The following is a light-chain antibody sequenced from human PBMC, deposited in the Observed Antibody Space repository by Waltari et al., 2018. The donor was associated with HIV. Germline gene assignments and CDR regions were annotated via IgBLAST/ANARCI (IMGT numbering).Light chain of an antibody. CDR3: QQCSEWPLS. V-gene: IGKV2-40*01. CDR1: QSLLDSDDGNTY. Sequence: DIVMTQTPLSLPVTPGEPASISCRSSQSLLDSDDGNTYLDWYQQRSGQAPRPLIINTSERATGIPARFSGSGAGTDFTLSISSLEPEDFVIYYCQQCSEWPLSFGGGTEVEI. J-gene: IGKJ4*01. CDR2: NTS.